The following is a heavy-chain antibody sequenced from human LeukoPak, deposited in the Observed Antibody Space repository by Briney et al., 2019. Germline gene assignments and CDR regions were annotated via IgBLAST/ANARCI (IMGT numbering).Heavy chain of an antibody. J-gene: IGHJ4*02. CDR3: AARRLTVTTEIDY. V-gene: IGHV3-30*04. Sequence: GGSLRLSCAASGFTFSSYAMHWVRQAPGKGLDWVAFIHYDGYNKYYADSVKGRFTISRDNSKNTVYLQMNSLRAEDTALYYCAARRLTVTTEIDYWGQGTLVTVSS. CDR1: GFTFSSYA. CDR2: IHYDGYNK. D-gene: IGHD4-17*01.